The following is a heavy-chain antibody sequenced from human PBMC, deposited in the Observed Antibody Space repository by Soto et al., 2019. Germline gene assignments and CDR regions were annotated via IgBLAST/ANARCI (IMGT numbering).Heavy chain of an antibody. CDR2: IYYSGST. Sequence: QLQLQESGPGLVKPSETLSLTCTVSGGSISSSSYYWGWIRQPPGKGLEWIGSIYYSGSTYYNPSLKSRVTISVDTSKILFSLKRSSVPAADTAVYSCAGRPDTAYFDWLSGSGWFDPWGQGTLVTVSS. J-gene: IGHJ5*02. V-gene: IGHV4-39*01. CDR3: AGRPDTAYFDWLSGSGWFDP. CDR1: GGSISSSSYY. D-gene: IGHD3-9*01.